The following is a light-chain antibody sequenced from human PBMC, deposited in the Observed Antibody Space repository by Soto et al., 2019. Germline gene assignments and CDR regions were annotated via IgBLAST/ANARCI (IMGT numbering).Light chain of an antibody. CDR2: GAS. Sequence: EIVLTQSPGTLSLSPGERATLSCRASQSVSSTYLAWYQQNPGQAPRLLIYGASSRATGIPDRFSGSGSGXXXXLTIXXXXPEDFAVYFCQQYGSSSYTFGQGTKLEIK. CDR1: QSVSSTY. CDR3: QQYGSSSYT. J-gene: IGKJ2*01. V-gene: IGKV3-20*01.